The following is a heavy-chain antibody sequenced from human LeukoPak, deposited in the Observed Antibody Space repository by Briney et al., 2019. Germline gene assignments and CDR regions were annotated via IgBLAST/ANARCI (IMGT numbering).Heavy chain of an antibody. CDR1: GYTFTSYG. D-gene: IGHD1-26*01. V-gene: IGHV1-18*01. J-gene: IGHJ6*02. CDR2: ISAYNGNT. CDR3: ARDSYSGSYYGMDV. Sequence: ASVKVSCKASGYTFTSYGISWVRQAPGQGLEWMGWISAYNGNTNYAQKLQGRVTMTTDTFTSTAYMELRSLRSDDTAVYYCARDSYSGSYYGMDVWGQGTTVTVSS.